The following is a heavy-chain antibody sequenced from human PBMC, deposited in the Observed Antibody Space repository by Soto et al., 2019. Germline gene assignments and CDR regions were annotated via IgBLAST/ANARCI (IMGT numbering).Heavy chain of an antibody. CDR2: IWYDGSNK. V-gene: IGHV3-33*01. D-gene: IGHD1-26*01. Sequence: QVQLVESGGGVVQPGRSLRLSCAASGFTFSSYGMHWVRQAPGKGLEWVAVIWYDGSNKYYADSVKGRFTISRDNSKNTLYLQMNSLRAEDTAVYYCARDLSSGSYYVAFDYWGQGTLVTVSS. CDR1: GFTFSSYG. CDR3: ARDLSSGSYYVAFDY. J-gene: IGHJ4*02.